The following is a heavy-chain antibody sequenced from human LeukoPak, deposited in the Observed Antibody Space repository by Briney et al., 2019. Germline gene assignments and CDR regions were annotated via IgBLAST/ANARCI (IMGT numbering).Heavy chain of an antibody. V-gene: IGHV4-4*02. J-gene: IGHJ3*02. Sequence: PSETLSLTCAVSGGSISSSNWWSWVRQPPGKGLEWIREIYHSGSTNYNPSLKSRVTISVDKSKNQFSLKLSSVTAADTAVYYCARPLGFGTAIRRGDAFDIWGQGTMVTVSS. D-gene: IGHD2-21*02. CDR3: ARPLGFGTAIRRGDAFDI. CDR2: IYHSGST. CDR1: GGSISSSNW.